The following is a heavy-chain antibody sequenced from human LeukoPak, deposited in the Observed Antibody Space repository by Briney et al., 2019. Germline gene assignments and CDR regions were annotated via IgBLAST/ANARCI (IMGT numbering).Heavy chain of an antibody. CDR3: ARPTYKVGATSGVDY. J-gene: IGHJ4*02. V-gene: IGHV4-34*01. CDR2: INHSGST. CDR1: GGSFSGYY. D-gene: IGHD1-26*01. Sequence: SETLSLTCAVYGGSFSGYYWSWIRLPPGKGLEWIGEINHSGSTNSNPSLKSRVTISVDTSKNQFSLKLSSVTAADTAVYYCARPTYKVGATSGVDYWGQGTLVTVSS.